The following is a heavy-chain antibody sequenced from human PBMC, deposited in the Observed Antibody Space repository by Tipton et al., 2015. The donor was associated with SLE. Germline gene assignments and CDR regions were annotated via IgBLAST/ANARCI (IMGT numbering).Heavy chain of an antibody. J-gene: IGHJ4*02. D-gene: IGHD7-27*01. CDR1: GFSISSSSYT. V-gene: IGHV4-39*07. CDR3: ARGANWGSRDFQY. Sequence: TLSLTCTVSGFSISSSSYTWGWIRQPPGKGLEWIGSIYYSESAYYSPSLKSRVTFSVDTSKNQFSLNLNSVTAADTAVYYCARGANWGSRDFQYWGQGTLVTVSS. CDR2: IYYSESA.